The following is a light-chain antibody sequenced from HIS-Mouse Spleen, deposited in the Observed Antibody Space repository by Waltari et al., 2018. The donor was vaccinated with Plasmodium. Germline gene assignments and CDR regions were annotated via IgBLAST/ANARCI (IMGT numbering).Light chain of an antibody. CDR3: SSYTSSSTHVV. CDR2: DVS. V-gene: IGLV2-14*03. Sequence: QSALTQPASVSGSPGQSITISCTGTSSDVGGYNYVSWYQQHPGKAPKLMIYDVSNRPSGVSNLFSGSKAGNTASLTISGLQAEDEADYYCSSYTSSSTHVVFGVGTKLTVL. J-gene: IGLJ2*01. CDR1: SSDVGGYNY.